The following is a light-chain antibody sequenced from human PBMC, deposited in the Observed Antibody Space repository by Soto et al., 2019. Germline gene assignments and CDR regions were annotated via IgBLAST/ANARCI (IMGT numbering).Light chain of an antibody. V-gene: IGKV3-15*01. CDR3: QQYNNWSIT. CDR1: QSVRSN. J-gene: IGKJ5*01. Sequence: EVVMTQSPATMSVSPGERPTLSCRASQSVRSNLAWYQQKPGQAPRLLIYAASTRATGVPDRFSGSGSGTEGTLTITSLQSEDVAVYYCQQYNNWSITFGQGTRLEI. CDR2: AAS.